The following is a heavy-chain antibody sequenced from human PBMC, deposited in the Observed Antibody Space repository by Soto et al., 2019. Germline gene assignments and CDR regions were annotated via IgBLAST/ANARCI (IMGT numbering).Heavy chain of an antibody. V-gene: IGHV3-7*01. Sequence: VQLVESGGGLVQPGGSLRLSCAASGFTFSSYWMSWVRQAPGKGLEWVANIKQDGSEKYYVDSVKGRFTISRDNAKNSLYLQMNSLRAEDTAVYYCARVLDVLMVRGVIIKHNWFDPWGQGTLVTVSS. CDR2: IKQDGSEK. D-gene: IGHD3-10*01. J-gene: IGHJ5*02. CDR1: GFTFSSYW. CDR3: ARVLDVLMVRGVIIKHNWFDP.